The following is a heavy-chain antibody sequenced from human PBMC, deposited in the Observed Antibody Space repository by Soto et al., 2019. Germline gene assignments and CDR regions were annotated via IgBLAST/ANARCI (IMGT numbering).Heavy chain of an antibody. D-gene: IGHD3-22*01. CDR1: GGSISSGGYY. Sequence: SETLSLTCTVSGGSISSGGYYWSWIRQHPGKGLEWIGYIYYSGSTYYNPSLKSRVTISVDTSKNQFSLKLSSVTAADTAVYYCARDKGGYPYYYYYYGMDVWGQGTTVTVSS. J-gene: IGHJ6*02. CDR3: ARDKGGYPYYYYYYGMDV. V-gene: IGHV4-31*03. CDR2: IYYSGST.